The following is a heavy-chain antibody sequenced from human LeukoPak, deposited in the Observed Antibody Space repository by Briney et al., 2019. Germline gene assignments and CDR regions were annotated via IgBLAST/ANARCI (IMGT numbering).Heavy chain of an antibody. CDR3: PRGFEYTTSSRLGYSSSSRAA. J-gene: IGHJ6*03. D-gene: IGHD6-6*01. Sequence: PSETLSLTCTVSGDSISSGTYYWSWIRQPAGKGLEWIGRIDASGNPNYNPSLRSRLTMSVDTSKNQFSLNLRFVTAADTAVFYCPRGFEYTTSSRLGYSSSSRAAWAIGTPVTASS. V-gene: IGHV4-61*02. CDR1: GDSISSGTYY. CDR2: IDASGNP.